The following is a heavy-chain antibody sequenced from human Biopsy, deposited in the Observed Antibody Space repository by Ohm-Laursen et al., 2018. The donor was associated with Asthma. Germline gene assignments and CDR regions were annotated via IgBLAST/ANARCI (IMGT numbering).Heavy chain of an antibody. V-gene: IGHV1-69*13. CDR1: GDSLGSFINYA. CDR2: LIPVLGTA. CDR3: AKGYSGTDRIVYYYSGMEV. Sequence: SVKVSCKASGDSLGSFINYAISWVRQAPRQGLEWMGGLIPVLGTADYAPMFEGRVTITADESTSTVYLELTSLRFEDTAVYYCAKGYSGTDRIVYYYSGMEVWGQGTTVTVSS. D-gene: IGHD5-12*01. J-gene: IGHJ6*02.